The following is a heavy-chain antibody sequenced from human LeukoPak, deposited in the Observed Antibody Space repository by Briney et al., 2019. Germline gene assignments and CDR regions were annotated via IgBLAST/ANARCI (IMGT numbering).Heavy chain of an antibody. CDR1: GGSFSGYY. D-gene: IGHD6-13*01. CDR2: INHSGRT. V-gene: IGHV4-34*01. J-gene: IGHJ3*02. CDR3: ARTSSHQAFDI. Sequence: SEALSLTCAVYGGSFSGYYWSWIRQPPGKGLECIGEINHSGRTNYNPSLKSRVTISVDTSKNQVSLKLSSVTAADTAVYYCARTSSHQAFDIWGQGTEVTVSS.